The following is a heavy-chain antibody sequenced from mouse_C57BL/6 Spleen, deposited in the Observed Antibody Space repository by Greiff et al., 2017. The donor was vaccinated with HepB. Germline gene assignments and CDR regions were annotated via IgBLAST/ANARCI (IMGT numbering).Heavy chain of an antibody. CDR2: IDPSDSYT. J-gene: IGHJ3*01. V-gene: IGHV1-50*01. CDR3: ARCLITTVVARDYFDY. Sequence: QDQLQQPGAELVKPGASVKLSCKASGYTFTSYWMQWVKQRPGQGLEWIGEIDPSDSYTNYNQKFKGKATLTVDTSSSTAYMQRSSLTSEDSAVYYCARCLITTVVARDYFDYWGQGTLVTVSA. CDR1: GYTFTSYW. D-gene: IGHD1-1*01.